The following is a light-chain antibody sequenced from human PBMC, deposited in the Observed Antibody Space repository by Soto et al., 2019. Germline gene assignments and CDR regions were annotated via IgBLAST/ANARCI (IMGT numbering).Light chain of an antibody. CDR1: QSVSSSY. V-gene: IGKV3-15*01. Sequence: DIVMTQSPATVSVSPGERPTLSCRASQSVSSSYLAWYQQKPGQAPRPLIYGASTRATGIPARFRGSGSGTDFTLTISSLQPEEFATYFCQQSYSTPRTFGQGTKVDIK. CDR3: QQSYSTPRT. J-gene: IGKJ1*01. CDR2: GAS.